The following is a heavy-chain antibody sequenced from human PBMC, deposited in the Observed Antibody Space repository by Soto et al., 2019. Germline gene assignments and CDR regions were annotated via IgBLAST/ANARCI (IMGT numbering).Heavy chain of an antibody. Sequence: ASVKVSCKASGYTFTGYYMHWVRQAPGQGLEWTGWINPNSGGTNYAQKFQGWVTMTRDTSISTAYMELSRLRSDDTAVYYCAIRVWDSNYASEWFDPWGQGTLVTVSS. CDR1: GYTFTGYY. V-gene: IGHV1-2*04. D-gene: IGHD4-4*01. CDR2: INPNSGGT. J-gene: IGHJ5*02. CDR3: AIRVWDSNYASEWFDP.